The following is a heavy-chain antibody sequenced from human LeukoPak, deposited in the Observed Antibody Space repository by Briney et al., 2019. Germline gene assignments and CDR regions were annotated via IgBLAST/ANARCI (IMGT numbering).Heavy chain of an antibody. CDR2: MNPNSGNT. V-gene: IGHV1-8*01. CDR3: ARARSGWYPSHDY. D-gene: IGHD6-19*01. J-gene: IGHJ4*02. Sequence: GSPVKVSCKASGYTFTSYDINWVRQATGQGLEWMGWMNPNSGNTGYAQKFQGRVTMTRNTSISTAYMELSSPRSEDTAVYYCARARSGWYPSHDYWGQGTLVTVSS. CDR1: GYTFTSYD.